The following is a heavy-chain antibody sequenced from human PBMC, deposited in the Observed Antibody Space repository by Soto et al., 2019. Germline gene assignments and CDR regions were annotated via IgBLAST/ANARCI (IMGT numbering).Heavy chain of an antibody. V-gene: IGHV3-30-3*01. CDR3: ASGDVDSYFDY. J-gene: IGHJ4*02. Sequence: QVQLVESGGGVVQPGRSLRLSCAASGFTFSSYAMHWVRQAPGKGLEWVAVISSDGSNKYYADSVKGRFTISRDNSKNTLYLQMNSLRAEDTAVYYCASGDVDSYFDYWGQGTLVTVSS. CDR1: GFTFSSYA. D-gene: IGHD3-22*01. CDR2: ISSDGSNK.